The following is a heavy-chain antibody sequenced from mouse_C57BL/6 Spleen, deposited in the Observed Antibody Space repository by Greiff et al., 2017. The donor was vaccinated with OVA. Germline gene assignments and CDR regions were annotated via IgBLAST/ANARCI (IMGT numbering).Heavy chain of an antibody. Sequence: EVNVVESGEGLVKPGGSLKLSCAASGFTFSSYAMSWVRQTPEKRLEWVAYISSGGDYIYYADTVKGRFTISRDNARNTLYLQMSSLKSEDTAMYYCTRGDYDWFAYWGQGTLVTVSA. CDR1: GFTFSSYA. J-gene: IGHJ3*01. CDR3: TRGDYDWFAY. V-gene: IGHV5-9-1*02. D-gene: IGHD2-4*01. CDR2: ISSGGDYI.